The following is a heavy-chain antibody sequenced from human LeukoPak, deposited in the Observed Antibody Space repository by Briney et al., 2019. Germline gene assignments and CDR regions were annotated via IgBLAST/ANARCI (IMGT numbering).Heavy chain of an antibody. V-gene: IGHV3-49*03. J-gene: IGHJ4*02. CDR2: IRSKKVFGGAI. Sequence: GGSLRLSCTAFGFTFGDYGLSWFRQAPGKGLEWIGFIRSKKVFGGAIEYAASVKGRFTFSKDDSKSIAYLQMNDLRTDDTAVYYCTRDWWRLGFDYWGQGTLVTVSS. CDR1: GFTFGDYG. D-gene: IGHD2-21*02. CDR3: TRDWWRLGFDY.